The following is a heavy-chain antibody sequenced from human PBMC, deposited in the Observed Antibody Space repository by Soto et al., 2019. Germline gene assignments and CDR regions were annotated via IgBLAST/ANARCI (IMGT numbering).Heavy chain of an antibody. CDR2: IDPSDSYT. J-gene: IGHJ6*02. V-gene: IGHV5-10-1*01. Sequence: GESLKISCKGSGNSFTSYWISWVRQMPGKGLEWMGRIDPSDSYTNYSPSFQGHVTISADKSISTAYLQWSSLKASDTAMYYCARHTITMVRGVAYYYGMDVWGQGTTVTVSS. CDR1: GNSFTSYW. D-gene: IGHD3-10*01. CDR3: ARHTITMVRGVAYYYGMDV.